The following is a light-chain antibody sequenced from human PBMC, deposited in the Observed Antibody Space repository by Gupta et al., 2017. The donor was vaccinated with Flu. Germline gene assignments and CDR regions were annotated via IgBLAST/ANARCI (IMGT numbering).Light chain of an antibody. J-gene: IGKJ1*01. CDR2: GSS. CDR3: LQYDSSPWT. CDR1: QSVSRY. V-gene: IGKV3-20*01. Sequence: PGTLSLSPGERATLSCRASQSVSRYINWYQQRPGQAPGLLIYGSSSRATGIPDRFSGSGSGTDFTLTISRLEPEDFAVYYCLQYDSSPWTFGQGTRLEIK.